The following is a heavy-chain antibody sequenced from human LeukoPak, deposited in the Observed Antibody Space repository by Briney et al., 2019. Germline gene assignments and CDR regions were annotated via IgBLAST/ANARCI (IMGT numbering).Heavy chain of an antibody. J-gene: IGHJ4*02. D-gene: IGHD3-3*01. CDR2: IRYDGSNK. Sequence: GGSLRLSCAASGFTFSTYGMHWVRQAPGKGLEWVAFIRYDGSNKYYADSVKGRFTISRDNSKNTLYLQMNSLRAEDTAVYYCAKIASNYDFWSGSDYWGQGTLVTVSS. V-gene: IGHV3-30*02. CDR1: GFTFSTYG. CDR3: AKIASNYDFWSGSDY.